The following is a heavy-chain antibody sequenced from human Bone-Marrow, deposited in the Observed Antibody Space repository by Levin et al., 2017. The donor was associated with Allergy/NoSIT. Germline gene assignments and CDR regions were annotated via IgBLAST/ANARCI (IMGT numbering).Heavy chain of an antibody. CDR2: ISSSSSYI. CDR1: GFTFSSYS. Sequence: GESLKISCAASGFTFSSYSMNWVRQAPGKGLEWVSSISSSSSYIYYADSVKGRFTISRDNAKNSLYLQMNSLRAEDTAVYYCARESGDGYNFDAFDIWGQGTMVTVSS. CDR3: ARESGDGYNFDAFDI. J-gene: IGHJ3*02. V-gene: IGHV3-21*01. D-gene: IGHD5-24*01.